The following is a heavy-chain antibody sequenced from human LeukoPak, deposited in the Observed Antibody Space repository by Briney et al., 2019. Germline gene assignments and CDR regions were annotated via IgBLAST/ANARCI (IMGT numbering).Heavy chain of an antibody. D-gene: IGHD3-22*01. CDR2: ISSSGSYI. CDR1: GFTFSSYC. V-gene: IGHV3-21*01. Sequence: PGGSLRLSCAASGFTFSSYCMSWVRQAPGKGLEWVSSISSSGSYIYYADSVKGRFTISRDNAKNPLYLQMSIMRAEDTAVYYCVSGGSGYYLYWGQGTLVTVSS. CDR3: VSGGSGYYLY. J-gene: IGHJ4*02.